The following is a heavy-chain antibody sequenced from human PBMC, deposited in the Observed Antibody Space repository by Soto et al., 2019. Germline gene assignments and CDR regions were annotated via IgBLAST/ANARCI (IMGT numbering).Heavy chain of an antibody. Sequence: QVQLVESGGGVVQPGRSLRLSCAASGFTFSSYAMHWVRQAPGKGLEWVAVISYDGSNKYYADSVKGRFTISRDNSKNTLYLQMNSLRAEDTAVYYCASGGGGDIGATMSGMDVWGQGTTVTVSS. CDR3: ASGGGGDIGATMSGMDV. D-gene: IGHD5-12*01. J-gene: IGHJ6*02. CDR1: GFTFSSYA. V-gene: IGHV3-30-3*01. CDR2: ISYDGSNK.